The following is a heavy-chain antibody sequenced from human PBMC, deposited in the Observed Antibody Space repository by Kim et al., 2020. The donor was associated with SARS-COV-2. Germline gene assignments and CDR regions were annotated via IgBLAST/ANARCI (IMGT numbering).Heavy chain of an antibody. V-gene: IGHV3-30*04. CDR3: VRGLERYYFDY. D-gene: IGHD1-1*01. CDR2: ISYDGSNR. J-gene: IGHJ4*02. Sequence: GGSLRLSCAASGFTFSSNAMHWVRQAPGKGLEWVAVISYDGSNRYYAHSVKGRFTISRDNSKNTLYIQMDSLRAEDTAVYYCVRGLERYYFDYWGQGTLV. CDR1: GFTFSSNA.